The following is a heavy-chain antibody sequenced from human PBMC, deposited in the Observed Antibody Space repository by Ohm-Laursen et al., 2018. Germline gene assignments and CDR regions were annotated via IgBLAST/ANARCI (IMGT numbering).Heavy chain of an antibody. Sequence: ESLKISCKGSGYSFTSYWIGWVRQMPGKGLEWMGIIYPGDSDTRYSPSFQGQVTISADKSISTAYLQWSSLKASDTAMYYCARLLPYSSSWRVYYFDYWGQGTLVTVSS. D-gene: IGHD6-13*01. V-gene: IGHV5-51*01. CDR2: IYPGDSDT. CDR3: ARLLPYSSSWRVYYFDY. J-gene: IGHJ4*02. CDR1: GYSFTSYW.